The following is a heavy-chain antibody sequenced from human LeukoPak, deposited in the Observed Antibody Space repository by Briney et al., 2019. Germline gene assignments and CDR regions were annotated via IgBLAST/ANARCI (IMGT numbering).Heavy chain of an antibody. CDR1: GDSFSSVTDY. D-gene: IGHD4-23*01. CDR3: ARRGGNPLGAFDI. Sequence: SETLSLTCTVSGDSFSSVTDYWAWIRQPPGKGLEWIASVDYSGGTYYNPSLESRVTISVDTSKNQFSLKLTSVTAADTAMYYCARRGGNPLGAFDIWGQGTMVTVSS. V-gene: IGHV4-39*07. J-gene: IGHJ3*02. CDR2: VDYSGGT.